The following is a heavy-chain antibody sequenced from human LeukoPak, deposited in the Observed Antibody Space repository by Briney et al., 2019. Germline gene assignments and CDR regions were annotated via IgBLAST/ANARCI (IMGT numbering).Heavy chain of an antibody. V-gene: IGHV4-59*12. CDR1: GGSISSYY. J-gene: IGHJ3*02. D-gene: IGHD3-22*01. Sequence: SETLSLTCTVSGGSISSYYWGWVRQPPGKALEWIGNIFYSGSTYYSPSLKSRATISLDTSRNQFSLKLNSVTAADTAVYYCAKSNGYGLIDIWGQGTMVTVSS. CDR2: IFYSGST. CDR3: AKSNGYGLIDI.